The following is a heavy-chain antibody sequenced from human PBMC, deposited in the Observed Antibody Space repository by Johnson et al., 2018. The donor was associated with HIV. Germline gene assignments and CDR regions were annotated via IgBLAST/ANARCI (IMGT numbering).Heavy chain of an antibody. J-gene: IGHJ3*02. CDR1: GFTFSSYG. Sequence: RLVESGGGVVQPGGSLRLSCAASGFTFSSYGMHWVRQAPGKGLEWVAVIWYDGSNKYYADSVKGRFTISRDNSKNTLYLQMNSLRAEDTAVYYCAKDQASIAARPDAFDIWGQGTMVTVSS. V-gene: IGHV3-33*06. CDR2: IWYDGSNK. D-gene: IGHD6-6*01. CDR3: AKDQASIAARPDAFDI.